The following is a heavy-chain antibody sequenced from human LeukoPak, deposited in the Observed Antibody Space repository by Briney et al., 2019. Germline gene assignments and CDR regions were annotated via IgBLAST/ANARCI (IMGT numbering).Heavy chain of an antibody. J-gene: IGHJ4*02. CDR3: ARGPPYGARSDYLDY. Sequence: GGSLRLSCAASGFTFSSYAMSWVRQAPGKGLEWVADIKKDGSEKNQVDSVTISRDNAKNSLYLQMNSLRAEDTAVYYCARGPPYGARSDYLDYWGQGTLVTVSS. D-gene: IGHD3-10*01. CDR2: IKKDGSEK. V-gene: IGHV3-7*01. CDR1: GFTFSSYA.